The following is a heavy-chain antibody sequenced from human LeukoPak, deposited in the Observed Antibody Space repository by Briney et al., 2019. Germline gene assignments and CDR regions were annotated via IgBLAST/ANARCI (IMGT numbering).Heavy chain of an antibody. D-gene: IGHD3-9*01. CDR3: ASKPQYYDILTGLDY. CDR2: IIPILGIA. Sequence: ASVKVSCKASGYTFTGYYMHWVRQAPGQGLEWMGRIIPILGIANYAQKFQGRVTITADKSTSTAYMELSSLRSEDTAVYYCASKPQYYDILTGLDYWGQGTLVTVSS. V-gene: IGHV1-69*02. J-gene: IGHJ4*02. CDR1: GYTFTGYY.